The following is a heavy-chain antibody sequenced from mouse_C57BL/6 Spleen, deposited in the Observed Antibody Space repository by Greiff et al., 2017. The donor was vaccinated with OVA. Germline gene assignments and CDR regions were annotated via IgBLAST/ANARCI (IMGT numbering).Heavy chain of an antibody. J-gene: IGHJ4*01. Sequence: EVQGVESGGDLVKPGGSLKLSCAASGFTFSSYGMSWVRQTPDKRLEWVATISSGGSYTYYPDSVKGRFTISRDNAKNTLYLQMSSLKSEDTAMYYCARHGTAQAKEYYYAMDYWGQGTSVTVSS. CDR3: ARHGTAQAKEYYYAMDY. D-gene: IGHD3-2*02. CDR1: GFTFSSYG. V-gene: IGHV5-6*01. CDR2: ISSGGSYT.